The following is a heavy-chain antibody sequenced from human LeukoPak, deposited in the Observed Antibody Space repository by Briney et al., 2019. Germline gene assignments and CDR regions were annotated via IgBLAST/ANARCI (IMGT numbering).Heavy chain of an antibody. Sequence: PSETXSLTCAVYGGSFSGYYWSWIRQPPGKGLEWIGEINHSGSTNYNPSLKSRVTISVDTSKNQFSLKLSSVTAAGTAVYYCARFRSRSSSWKPIDYWGQGTLVTVSS. D-gene: IGHD6-13*01. CDR3: ARFRSRSSSWKPIDY. CDR2: INHSGST. CDR1: GGSFSGYY. J-gene: IGHJ4*02. V-gene: IGHV4-34*01.